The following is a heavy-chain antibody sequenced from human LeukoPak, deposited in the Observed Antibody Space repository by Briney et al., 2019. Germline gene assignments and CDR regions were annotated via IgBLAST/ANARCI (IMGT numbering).Heavy chain of an antibody. Sequence: PGGSLRLSCAASGFTVSSNYMSWVRQAPGKGLEWVSVIYSGGSTYYADSVKGRFTISRDNAKNSLYLQMNSLRAEDTAVYYCARALGYSYGYAVDYWGQGTLVTVSS. D-gene: IGHD5-18*01. CDR1: GFTVSSNY. J-gene: IGHJ4*02. CDR2: IYSGGST. V-gene: IGHV3-53*01. CDR3: ARALGYSYGYAVDY.